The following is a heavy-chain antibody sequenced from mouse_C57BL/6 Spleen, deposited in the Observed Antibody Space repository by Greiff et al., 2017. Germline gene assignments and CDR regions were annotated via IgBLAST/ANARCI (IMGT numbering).Heavy chain of an antibody. CDR2: INYDGSST. CDR3: ARSLDAMDY. CDR1: GFTFSDYY. Sequence: EVQLVESEGGLVQPGSSMKLSCTASGFTFSDYYMAWVRQVPEKGLEWVANINYDGSSTYYLDSLKSRFIISRDNAKNILYLQMSSLKSEDTATYYCARSLDAMDYWGQGTSVTVSS. J-gene: IGHJ4*01. V-gene: IGHV5-16*01.